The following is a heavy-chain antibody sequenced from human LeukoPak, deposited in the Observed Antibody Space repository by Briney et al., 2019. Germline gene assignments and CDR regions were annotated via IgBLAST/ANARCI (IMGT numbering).Heavy chain of an antibody. CDR1: GFTFSSYW. J-gene: IGHJ5*02. CDR2: VKEDGSDK. V-gene: IGHV3-7*05. D-gene: IGHD1-1*01. Sequence: QTGGSLRLSCAASGFTFSSYWMSWVRQAPGKGLEWVANVKEDGSDKYYVGSVKGRFTVSRDNAKNSLYLQMNSLRAEDTAVYYCATSRHNSFDPWGQGTLVTVSS. CDR3: ATSRHNSFDP.